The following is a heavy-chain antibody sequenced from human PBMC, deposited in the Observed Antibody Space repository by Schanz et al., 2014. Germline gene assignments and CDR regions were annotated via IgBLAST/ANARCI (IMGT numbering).Heavy chain of an antibody. J-gene: IGHJ4*02. CDR3: VSQTGSTDY. Sequence: VQLVESGGGLVQPGGSLRLSCAASGFSFSTYWMSWVRQAPGKGPEWVANIKHDGSVKDYVDSVEGRFTISRDNTKRSLLLQMNSLKVEDTAVYFSVSQTGSTDYWGQGTLVTVSS. V-gene: IGHV3-7*02. CDR2: IKHDGSVK. D-gene: IGHD6-13*01. CDR1: GFSFSTYW.